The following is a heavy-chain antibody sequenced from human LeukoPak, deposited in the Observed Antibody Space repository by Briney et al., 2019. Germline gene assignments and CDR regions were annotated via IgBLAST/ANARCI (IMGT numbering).Heavy chain of an antibody. V-gene: IGHV3-74*01. CDR1: GFTSGRYW. Sequence: GGSLRLSCAASGFTSGRYWMSWVRQAPGKGLVWVSRINSDGSGTTYADSVKGRFTVSRDNAKNTLYLQMNSLRVEDTAMYYCTRVFAGNEYSSSGYWGQGTLVTVSS. J-gene: IGHJ4*02. CDR2: INSDGSGT. CDR3: TRVFAGNEYSSSGY. D-gene: IGHD6-13*01.